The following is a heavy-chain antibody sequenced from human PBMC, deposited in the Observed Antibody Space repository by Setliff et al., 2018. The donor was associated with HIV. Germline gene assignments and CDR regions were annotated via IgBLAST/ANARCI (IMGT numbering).Heavy chain of an antibody. CDR1: GGSISSYY. V-gene: IGHV4-59*12. CDR2: IYYSGST. D-gene: IGHD3-10*01. CDR3: ARDRGAGGTGWFDP. J-gene: IGHJ5*02. Sequence: SETLSLTCTVSGGSISSYYWSWIRQPPGKGLEWIGYIYYSGSTNYNPSLKSRVTISVDTSKNQFSLKLSSVTAADTAVYYCARDRGAGGTGWFDPWGRGTLVTVS.